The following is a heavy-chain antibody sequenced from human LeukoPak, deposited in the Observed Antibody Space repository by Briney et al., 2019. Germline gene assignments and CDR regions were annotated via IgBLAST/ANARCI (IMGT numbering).Heavy chain of an antibody. V-gene: IGHV3-21*01. Sequence: GGSLRLSCAASGFPFGSHAMKWVRQAPGKGLEWVSVISSSGTSKYYIDSVEDRFTISRDNAKNSLYLQMNSLRAEDTAVYYCARDPPPTYYGILSRRGYFDLWGRGTLVTVSS. CDR1: GFPFGSHA. CDR2: ISSSGTSK. J-gene: IGHJ2*01. CDR3: ARDPPPTYYGILSRRGYFDL. D-gene: IGHD3-9*01.